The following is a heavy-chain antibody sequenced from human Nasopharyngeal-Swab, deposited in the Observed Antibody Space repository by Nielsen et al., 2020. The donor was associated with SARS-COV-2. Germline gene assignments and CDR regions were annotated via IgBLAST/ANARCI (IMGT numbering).Heavy chain of an antibody. J-gene: IGHJ6*02. D-gene: IGHD3-16*01. CDR3: ARGRRITTPYGMDV. CDR1: GGSFSGYY. Sequence: SETLSLTCAVYGGSFSGYYWSWIRQPPGKGLEWIGEINHSGSTNYNPSLKSRVTISVDTSKNQFSLKLGSVTAADTAVYYCARGRRITTPYGMDVWGQGTTVTVSS. CDR2: INHSGST. V-gene: IGHV4-34*01.